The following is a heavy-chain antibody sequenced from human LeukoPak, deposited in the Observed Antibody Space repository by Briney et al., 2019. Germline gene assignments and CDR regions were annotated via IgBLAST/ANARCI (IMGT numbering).Heavy chain of an antibody. D-gene: IGHD2-2*01. CDR3: AREEDIVVVPAATSFDY. J-gene: IGHJ4*02. Sequence: PGGSLRLSYAASGFTFRSYSMNWVRQAPGKGLEWVSYISSSSSTIYYADSVKGRFTISRDNAKNSLYLQMNSLRDEDTAVYYCAREEDIVVVPAATSFDYWGQGTLVTVSS. CDR2: ISSSSSTI. CDR1: GFTFRSYS. V-gene: IGHV3-48*02.